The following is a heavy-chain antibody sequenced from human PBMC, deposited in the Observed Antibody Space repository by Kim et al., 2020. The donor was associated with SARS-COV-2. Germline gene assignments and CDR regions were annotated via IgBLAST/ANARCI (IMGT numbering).Heavy chain of an antibody. CDR2: IYYSGST. CDR1: GGSISSYY. V-gene: IGHV4-59*01. J-gene: IGHJ4*02. Sequence: SETLSLTCTVSGGSISSYYWSWIRQPPGKGLEWIGYIYYSGSTNYNPSLKSRVTISVDTSKNQFSLKLSSVTAADTAVYYCASSRNNYDFWSGYWSGRNPVQFDYWGQGTLVTVSS. D-gene: IGHD3-3*01. CDR3: ASSRNNYDFWSGYWSGRNPVQFDY.